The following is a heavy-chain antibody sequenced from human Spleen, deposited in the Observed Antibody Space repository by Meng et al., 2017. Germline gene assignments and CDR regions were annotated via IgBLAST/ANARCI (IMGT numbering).Heavy chain of an antibody. J-gene: IGHJ5*02. D-gene: IGHD3-22*01. CDR1: GFSLSTNGVG. Sequence: SGPTLVKPTQTLTLTCTFSGFSLSTNGVGVGWIRQPPGKALEWLALIYWDDDKRYSPSLKSRLTITKDTSKNQVVLTMTNMDPVDTATYYCAHRITGDYYDSSGFYLAKNYNYFDPWGQGTLVTVSS. CDR3: AHRITGDYYDSSGFYLAKNYNYFDP. CDR2: IYWDDDK. V-gene: IGHV2-5*02.